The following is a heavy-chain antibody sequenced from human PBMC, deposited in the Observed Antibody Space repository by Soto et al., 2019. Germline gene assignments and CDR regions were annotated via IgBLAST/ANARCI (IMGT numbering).Heavy chain of an antibody. J-gene: IGHJ4*02. CDR2: IWYDGSNK. Sequence: QVQLVESGGGVVHPGRSLRLSCAASGFTFSSYGMHWVRQAPGKGLEWVAVIWYDGSNKYYADSVKGRFTISRDNSKNTLYLQMNSLRAEDTAVYYCARDHVVVVATLDYWGQGTLVTVSS. CDR3: ARDHVVVVATLDY. CDR1: GFTFSSYG. D-gene: IGHD2-15*01. V-gene: IGHV3-33*01.